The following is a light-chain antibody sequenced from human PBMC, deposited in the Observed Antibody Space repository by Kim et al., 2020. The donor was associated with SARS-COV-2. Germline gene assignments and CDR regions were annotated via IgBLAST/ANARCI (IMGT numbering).Light chain of an antibody. CDR3: QQGHSIPRT. J-gene: IGKJ2*02. V-gene: IGKV1-39*01. CDR1: QIISSY. CDR2: ATS. Sequence: DIQMTQSPSSVSASVGDRVTITCRASQIISSYLNWYQQKPGKAPKLLIYATSNLPSGVPSRFSGGGSETDFTLIISNLQPEDCAIYYCQQGHSIPRTFGQGTNWRS.